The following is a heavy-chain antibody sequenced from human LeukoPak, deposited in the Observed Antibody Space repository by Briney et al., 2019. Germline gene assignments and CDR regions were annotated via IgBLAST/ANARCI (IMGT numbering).Heavy chain of an antibody. CDR1: GGSISSYY. V-gene: IGHV4-59*12. Sequence: TPSETLSLTCTVSGGSISSYYWSWIRQPPGKGLEWIGYIYYSGSTNYNPSLKSRVTISVDTSKNQFSLKLSSVTAADTAVYYCARVLSSSSWYDNWFDPWGQGTLVTVSS. CDR3: ARVLSSSSWYDNWFDP. D-gene: IGHD6-13*01. J-gene: IGHJ5*02. CDR2: IYYSGST.